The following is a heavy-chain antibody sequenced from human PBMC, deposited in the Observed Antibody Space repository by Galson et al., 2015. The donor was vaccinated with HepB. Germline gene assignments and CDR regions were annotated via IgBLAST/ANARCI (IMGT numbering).Heavy chain of an antibody. CDR1: GFTFSNYA. CDR3: AKDLVNLGNSGWPHWYFDL. CDR2: ITGSGGNT. J-gene: IGHJ2*01. Sequence: SLRLSCAASGFTFSNYAMTWVRQTPGEGLHWVSSITGSGGNTFYADSVKGRFTISRDNSKNTVYLQMNSLRAEDTALYYCAKDLVNLGNSGWPHWYFDLWGRGTLISVSS. V-gene: IGHV3-23*01. D-gene: IGHD6-19*01.